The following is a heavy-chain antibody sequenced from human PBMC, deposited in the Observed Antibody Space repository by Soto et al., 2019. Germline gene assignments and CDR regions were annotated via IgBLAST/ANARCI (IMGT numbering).Heavy chain of an antibody. Sequence: PSETLSLTCAVYGGSFSGYYWSWIRQPPGKGLEWIGEINHSGSTNYNPSLKSRVTISVDTSKNQCSLKLSSVTAADTAVYYCARGRITMVRGVIISPWPYYFDYWCQGTLVTVSS. CDR1: GGSFSGYY. CDR2: INHSGST. V-gene: IGHV4-34*01. J-gene: IGHJ4*02. CDR3: ARGRITMVRGVIISPWPYYFDY. D-gene: IGHD3-10*01.